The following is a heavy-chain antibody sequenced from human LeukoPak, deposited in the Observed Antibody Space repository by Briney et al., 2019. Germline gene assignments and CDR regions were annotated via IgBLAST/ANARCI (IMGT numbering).Heavy chain of an antibody. CDR2: IYYSGST. Sequence: PSQTLSLTCTVSGGSISSSGYYWSWIRQHPEKGLEWIGYIYYSGSTYYNPSLKSRLTISVDTSKNQFSLKLSSVTAADTAVYYCARGVGTTVTPYYYGMDVWGQGTTVTVSS. CDR3: ARGVGTTVTPYYYGMDV. CDR1: GGSISSSGYY. J-gene: IGHJ6*02. V-gene: IGHV4-31*03. D-gene: IGHD4-17*01.